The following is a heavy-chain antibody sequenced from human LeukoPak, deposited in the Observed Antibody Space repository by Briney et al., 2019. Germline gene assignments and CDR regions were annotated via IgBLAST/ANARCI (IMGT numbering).Heavy chain of an antibody. CDR1: GFTFSSYG. V-gene: IGHV3-23*01. CDR3: ARDPGYCSGGSCQYYYYYYMDV. Sequence: GGSLRLSCAASGFTFSSYGMSWVRQAPGKGLEWVSAIETGGASTYYADSVKGRFSISRDNSKNTLYLQMNSLRAEDTAVYYCARDPGYCSGGSCQYYYYYYMDVWGKGTTVTVSS. J-gene: IGHJ6*03. D-gene: IGHD2-15*01. CDR2: IETGGAST.